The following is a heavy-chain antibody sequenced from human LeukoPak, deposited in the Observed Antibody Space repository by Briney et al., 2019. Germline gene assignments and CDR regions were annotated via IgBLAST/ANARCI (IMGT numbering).Heavy chain of an antibody. D-gene: IGHD7-27*01. J-gene: IGHJ6*02. CDR3: AAGPWGGVKYYYYGMDV. CDR2: IVVGSGNT. CDR1: GFTFTSSA. Sequence: ASVKVSCKASGFTFTSSAVQWVRQARGQRLEWIGWIVVGSGNTNYAQKFQERVTITRDMSTSTAYMELSSLRSEDTAVYYCAAGPWGGVKYYYYGMDVWGQGTTVTVSS. V-gene: IGHV1-58*01.